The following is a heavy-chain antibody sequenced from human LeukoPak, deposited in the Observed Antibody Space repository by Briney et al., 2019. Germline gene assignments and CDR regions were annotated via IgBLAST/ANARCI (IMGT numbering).Heavy chain of an antibody. V-gene: IGHV1-69*04. D-gene: IGHD3-22*01. CDR3: ARVERSSGYLRKYYFDY. Sequence: SVKVSCKASGGTFSSYAISWVRQAPGQGLEWMGRIIPILGIANYAQKFQGRVTITADKSTSTAYMELSSLRSGDTAVYYCARVERSSGYLRKYYFDYWGQGTLVTVSS. J-gene: IGHJ4*02. CDR1: GGTFSSYA. CDR2: IIPILGIA.